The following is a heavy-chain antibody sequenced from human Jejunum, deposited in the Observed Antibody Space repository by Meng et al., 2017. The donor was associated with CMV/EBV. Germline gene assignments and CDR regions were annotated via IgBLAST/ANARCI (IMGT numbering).Heavy chain of an antibody. D-gene: IGHD3-22*01. CDR3: AARSYYYDSSGYEP. Sequence: SGFTFSSYWMHWCRQAPGKGLVWVSRINSDGSSTSYADSVKGRFTISRDNAKNTLYLQMNSLRAEDTAVYYCAARSYYYDSSGYEPWGQGTMVTVSS. CDR2: INSDGSST. CDR1: GFTFSSYW. V-gene: IGHV3-74*01. J-gene: IGHJ3*01.